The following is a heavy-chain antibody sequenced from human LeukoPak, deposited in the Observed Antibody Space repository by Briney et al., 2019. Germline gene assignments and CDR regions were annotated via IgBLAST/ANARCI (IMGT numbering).Heavy chain of an antibody. J-gene: IGHJ4*02. CDR1: GGSISSYY. CDR3: ARHSGSYFYFDY. V-gene: IGHV4-59*08. Sequence: SETLSLTCTVSGGSISSYYWSWIRQPPGKGLEWIGYIYYSGSTNYSPSLKSRVTISVDTSKNQFSLKLSSVTAADTAVYYCARHSGSYFYFDYWGQGTLVTVSS. D-gene: IGHD1-26*01. CDR2: IYYSGST.